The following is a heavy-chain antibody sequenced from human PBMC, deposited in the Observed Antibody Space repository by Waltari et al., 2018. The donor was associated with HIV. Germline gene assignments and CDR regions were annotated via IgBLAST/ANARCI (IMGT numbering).Heavy chain of an antibody. CDR2: INSDASST. CDR1: GFTFSSSW. D-gene: IGHD6-13*01. J-gene: IGHJ6*02. CDR3: ASGYSSSWRSDYYYYGMDV. V-gene: IGHV3-74*01. Sequence: EVQLVESGGGLVQPGGSLSLSCAASGFTFSSSWMHWVRQAPGKGMVWGSRINSDASSTSYADTEKGRFTISRDNAKNTLYLQMNSLRAEDTAVYYCASGYSSSWRSDYYYYGMDVWGQGTTVTVSS.